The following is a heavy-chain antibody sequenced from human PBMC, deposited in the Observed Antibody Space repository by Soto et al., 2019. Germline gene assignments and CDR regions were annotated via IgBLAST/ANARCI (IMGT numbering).Heavy chain of an antibody. D-gene: IGHD2-2*01. J-gene: IGHJ4*02. CDR3: AKDAGRGGGSAFDC. Sequence: EVQLLDSGGGLVQPGGSLRLSCAASGFIFSNYAMSWVRQAPGKGLEWVSAISGSGGDTFYVGSVKGRFTISRDTSKNTLSLQMNSLRAEDTDTYDCAKDAGRGGGSAFDCWGQGTLVTVSS. CDR1: GFIFSNYA. CDR2: ISGSGGDT. V-gene: IGHV3-23*01.